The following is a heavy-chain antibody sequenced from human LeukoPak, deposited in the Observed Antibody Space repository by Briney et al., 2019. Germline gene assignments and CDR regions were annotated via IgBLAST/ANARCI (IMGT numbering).Heavy chain of an antibody. Sequence: GAPRLSCAASGFTFSSYGMHWIRQAPGKGLEWVAVISYDGSNKYYADSVKGRFTISRDNSKNTLYLQMNSLRAEDTAVYYCARGLWIQLWSPFDYWGQGTLVTVSS. CDR2: ISYDGSNK. CDR3: ARGLWIQLWSPFDY. D-gene: IGHD5-18*01. CDR1: GFTFSSYG. J-gene: IGHJ4*02. V-gene: IGHV3-30*19.